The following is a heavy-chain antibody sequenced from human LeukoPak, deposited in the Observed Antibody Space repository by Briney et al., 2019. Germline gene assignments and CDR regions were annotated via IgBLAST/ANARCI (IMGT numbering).Heavy chain of an antibody. CDR2: IHYSGTT. CDR1: GGSISDDY. D-gene: IGHD5-24*01. J-gene: IGHJ3*02. Sequence: SETLSLTCTVSGGSISDDYWSWLRQPPGEGLEWIAYIHYSGTTNYNPSLKSRVTISIDTSKKQFSLKVSSVTAADTAVYYCARDLEAFDIWGQGTMVTVSS. V-gene: IGHV4-59*01. CDR3: ARDLEAFDI.